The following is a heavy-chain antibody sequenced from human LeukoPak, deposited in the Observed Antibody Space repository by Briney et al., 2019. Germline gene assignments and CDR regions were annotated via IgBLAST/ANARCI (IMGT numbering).Heavy chain of an antibody. D-gene: IGHD3-10*01. J-gene: IGHJ4*02. CDR1: GFTFSNYA. CDR3: AKSYASGSFYDY. CDR2: ISDSGGST. Sequence: GGSLRLSCAASGFTFSNYAMNWVRQAPGKGLEWVSTISDSGGSTYYADSVKGRFTISRDNSKNTLYLQMNSLRAEDTAVYYCAKSYASGSFYDYWGQGTLVTVSS. V-gene: IGHV3-23*01.